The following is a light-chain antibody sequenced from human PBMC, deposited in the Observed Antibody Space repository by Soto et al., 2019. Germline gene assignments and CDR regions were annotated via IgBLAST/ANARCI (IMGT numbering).Light chain of an antibody. CDR2: QAT. Sequence: DIPRTQSPSTLSASVGDIVRITFRATQSMSRQLAWYQQKPGKAPNILIYQATNLETCVTSRFTGSGSGTEFTLTISDLPPDDLATYSCIQYQSDGTVGQGTKVEVK. V-gene: IGKV1-5*03. J-gene: IGKJ1*01. CDR1: QSMSRQ. CDR3: IQYQSDGT.